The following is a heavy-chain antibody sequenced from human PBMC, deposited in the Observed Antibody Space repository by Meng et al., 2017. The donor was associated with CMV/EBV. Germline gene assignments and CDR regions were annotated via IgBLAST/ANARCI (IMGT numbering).Heavy chain of an antibody. CDR1: GGSISSGDYY. Sequence: QVQLQQCGAGLLKPSETLSLPCAGYGGSISSGDYYWSWIRQPPGKGLGWIGYIYYSGSTYYNPSLKSRVTISVDTSKNQFSLKLSSVTAADTAVYYCARVMGPNRTPYYFDYWGQGTLVTVSS. J-gene: IGHJ4*02. V-gene: IGHV4-30-4*08. CDR2: IYYSGST. D-gene: IGHD1-14*01. CDR3: ARVMGPNRTPYYFDY.